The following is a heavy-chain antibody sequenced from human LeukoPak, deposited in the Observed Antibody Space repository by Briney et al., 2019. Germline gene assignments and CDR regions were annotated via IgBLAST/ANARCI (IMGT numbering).Heavy chain of an antibody. V-gene: IGHV1-2*02. D-gene: IGHD2-15*01. CDR1: GYTFTGYY. Sequence: GASVKVSCKASGYTFTGYYMHWVRQAPGQGLEWMGWINPNSGATNYTQKFQGRVTMTRDTSITTAYMDLSRLRSDDTAVYYCARGRYCSGGSCYGDWGQGTLVTVSS. CDR2: INPNSGAT. J-gene: IGHJ4*02. CDR3: ARGRYCSGGSCYGD.